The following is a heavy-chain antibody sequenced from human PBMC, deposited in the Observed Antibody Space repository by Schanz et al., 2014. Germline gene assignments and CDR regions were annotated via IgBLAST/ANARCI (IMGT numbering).Heavy chain of an antibody. CDR1: GFTFNNYD. CDR2: ISGGGGSA. V-gene: IGHV3-23*04. J-gene: IGHJ4*02. Sequence: EVQLVESGGGLVQPGGSLRLSCAASGFTFNNYDMNWVRLVPGKGLECVSGISGGGGSAYYTDSVKGRFTISRDNSRNTLYLQMDGLRAEDTAVYYCAKPPPGYLITWYTYYFVSWGQGTLVTVSS. CDR3: AKPPPGYLITWYTYYFVS. D-gene: IGHD1-1*01.